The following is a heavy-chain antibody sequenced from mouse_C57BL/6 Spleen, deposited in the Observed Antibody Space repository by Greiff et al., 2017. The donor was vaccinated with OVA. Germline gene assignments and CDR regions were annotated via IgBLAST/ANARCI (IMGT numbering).Heavy chain of an antibody. V-gene: IGHV5-4*01. CDR2: ISAGGSYT. Sequence: DVLLVESGGGLVKPGGSLKLSCAASGFTFSSYAMSWVRQTPDKRLEWVATISAGGSYTYYPDNVKGRFTISRDNAKNTLYLQMSHLKAEDTAMYYGASAGIYYGNYDAMDYWGQGTSVTVSS. CDR1: GFTFSSYA. J-gene: IGHJ4*01. CDR3: ASAGIYYGNYDAMDY. D-gene: IGHD2-1*01.